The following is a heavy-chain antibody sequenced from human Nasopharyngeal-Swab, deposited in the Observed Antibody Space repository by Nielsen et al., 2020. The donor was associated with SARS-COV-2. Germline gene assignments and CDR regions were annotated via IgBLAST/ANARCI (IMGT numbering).Heavy chain of an antibody. CDR3: ARDYKQWLVFDY. Sequence: SETLSLTCAVYGGSFSGYYWSWIRQPPGKGLEWIGEINHSGNTKYNPSLKSRVTISVDTSKNQFSLKLSSVTAADTAVYYCARDYKQWLVFDYWGQGTLVTVSS. D-gene: IGHD6-19*01. J-gene: IGHJ4*02. CDR2: INHSGNT. CDR1: GGSFSGYY. V-gene: IGHV4-34*01.